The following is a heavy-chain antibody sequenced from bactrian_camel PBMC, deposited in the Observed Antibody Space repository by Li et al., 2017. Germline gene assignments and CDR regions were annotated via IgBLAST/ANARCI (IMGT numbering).Heavy chain of an antibody. V-gene: IGHV3S57*01. D-gene: IGHD6*01. CDR2: IDSLDRT. J-gene: IGHJ4*01. CDR1: GYTYNRYC. Sequence: HVQLVESGGGSAQAGGSLRLSCVASGYTYNRYCMAWFRQAPGKERERVAMIDSLDRTTYADSVKGRFTISQDNAKNTVYLQMNNLKPEDTAMYYCATGHTHPIAGTCVPSGDWGQGTQVTVS. CDR3: ATGHTHPIAGTCVPSGD.